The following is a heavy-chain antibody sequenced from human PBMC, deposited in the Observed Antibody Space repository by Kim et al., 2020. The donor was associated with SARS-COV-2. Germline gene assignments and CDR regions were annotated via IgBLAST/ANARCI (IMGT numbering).Heavy chain of an antibody. D-gene: IGHD6-19*01. CDR1: GFTFSNYA. V-gene: IGHV3-23*01. J-gene: IGHJ4*02. Sequence: GGSLRLSCAASGFTFSNYAMSWVRQAPGKGLEWVSAIGATSDITYYADSVRGRFTISRDNSKNTLYLQVDSLRAEDTAVYYCASPSYSSGWYLVNWCQGT. CDR2: IGATSDIT. CDR3: ASPSYSSGWYLVN.